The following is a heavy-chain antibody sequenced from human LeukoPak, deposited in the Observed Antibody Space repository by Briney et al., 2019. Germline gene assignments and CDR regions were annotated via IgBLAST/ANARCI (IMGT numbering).Heavy chain of an antibody. CDR2: IYYSGST. J-gene: IGHJ6*03. CDR3: AGMFFVVVIFSPYYYYYMDV. D-gene: IGHD3-3*01. V-gene: IGHV4-59*01. Sequence: PSETLSLTCTVSGGYISSYYWSWIRQPPGKGLEWIEYIYYSGSTNYNPSLKSRVTISVDTSKNQFPLKLSSVSAADTAVYCCAGMFFVVVIFSPYYYYYMDVWGKGTTVTVSS. CDR1: GGYISSYY.